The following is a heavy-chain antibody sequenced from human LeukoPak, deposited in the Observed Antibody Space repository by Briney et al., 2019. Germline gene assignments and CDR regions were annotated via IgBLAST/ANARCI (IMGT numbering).Heavy chain of an antibody. J-gene: IGHJ4*02. CDR1: GFTFSSYV. CDR3: AKVSTMVTFSDY. Sequence: GGSLRLSCAASGFTFSSYVMSWVRQAPGKGLEWVSTISNSGGKTFYADSVKGRFTISRDNSKNTLYLQMNSLRAEDTAVYYCAKVSTMVTFSDYWGQGTLVTVSS. V-gene: IGHV3-23*01. CDR2: ISNSGGKT. D-gene: IGHD5-18*01.